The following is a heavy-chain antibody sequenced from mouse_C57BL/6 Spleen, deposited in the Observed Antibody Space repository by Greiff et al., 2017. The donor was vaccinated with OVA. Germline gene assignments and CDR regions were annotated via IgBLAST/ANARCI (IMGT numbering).Heavy chain of an antibody. Sequence: QVQLQQPGAELVKPGASVKLSCKASGYTFTDHTIHWMKQRPEQGLEWIGYIYPRDGSTKYNEKFKGKATLTADKSSSTAYMQLNSLTSEDSAVYFCARIYYGSTFYAMDYWGQGTSVTVSS. CDR1: GYTFTDHT. D-gene: IGHD1-1*01. CDR3: ARIYYGSTFYAMDY. V-gene: IGHV1-78*01. CDR2: IYPRDGST. J-gene: IGHJ4*01.